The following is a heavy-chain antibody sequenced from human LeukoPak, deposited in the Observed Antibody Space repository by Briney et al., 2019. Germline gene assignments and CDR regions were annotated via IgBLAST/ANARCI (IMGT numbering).Heavy chain of an antibody. J-gene: IGHJ4*02. D-gene: IGHD3-22*01. CDR1: GFTFSSYA. CDR2: ISYDGSNE. V-gene: IGHV3-30-3*01. Sequence: GGSLRLSCAASGFTFSSYAMHWVRQAPGKGLEWVAVISYDGSNEYYADSVKGRFTISRDNSKNTLYLQMNSLRAEDTAVYYCARDQRAYYYDSSGPDYWGQGTLVTVSS. CDR3: ARDQRAYYYDSSGPDY.